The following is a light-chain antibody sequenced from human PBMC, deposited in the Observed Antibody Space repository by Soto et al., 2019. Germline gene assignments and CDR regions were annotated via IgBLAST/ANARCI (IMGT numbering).Light chain of an antibody. CDR1: QSVSSN. V-gene: IGKV3-15*01. CDR2: GAS. J-gene: IGKJ4*01. Sequence: EIVMTQSPATLSVSPGERATLSCRASQSVSSNLAWYQQKPGQAPRLLIYGASTSATGIPARFSGRGSGSEFSLTISSLLSEDFAVYYCQHYNNLPPTTFGVGTNVQIK. CDR3: QHYNNLPPTT.